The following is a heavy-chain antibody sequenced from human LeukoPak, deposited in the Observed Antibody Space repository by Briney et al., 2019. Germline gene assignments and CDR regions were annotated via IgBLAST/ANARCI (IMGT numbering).Heavy chain of an antibody. J-gene: IGHJ3*02. Sequence: ERSLRLSCTASGFTFSAYAMMWVRQAPGKGPEWVSAIRGGGGSAFYADSVKGRFTISRDNSKYTLFLQMNSLRAEDTAVYYCARDPNGDYIGAFDMWGPGTMVTVSS. V-gene: IGHV3-23*01. CDR2: IRGGGGSA. CDR1: GFTFSAYA. D-gene: IGHD4-17*01. CDR3: ARDPNGDYIGAFDM.